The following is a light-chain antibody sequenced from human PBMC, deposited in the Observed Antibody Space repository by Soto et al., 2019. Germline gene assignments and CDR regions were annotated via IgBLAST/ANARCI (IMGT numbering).Light chain of an antibody. CDR2: EGT. V-gene: IGLV2-23*01. CDR1: SSDVGTYDL. CDR3: CSSAGSSLYV. Sequence: QSALTQPASVSGSPGQSIAISCTGTSSDVGTYDLVSWYQQHPGKAPKLMIYEGTKRPSGVSNRFSGSKSANTASLTSSGLQPEDEADYYCCSSAGSSLYVFGSGTKLTVL. J-gene: IGLJ1*01.